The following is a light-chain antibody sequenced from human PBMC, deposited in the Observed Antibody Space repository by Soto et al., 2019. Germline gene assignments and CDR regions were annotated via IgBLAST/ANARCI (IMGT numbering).Light chain of an antibody. Sequence: EIVMTQSPAALSVSPGERVTLSCRASQRLSSNLAWYQQKPGQAPRLLIYGASTRATGIPARFSGSGSGTEFTLTISSLQSEDFAIYYCQQCDNWPRTFGQGTKVDIK. CDR3: QQCDNWPRT. J-gene: IGKJ1*01. V-gene: IGKV3-15*01. CDR1: QRLSSN. CDR2: GAS.